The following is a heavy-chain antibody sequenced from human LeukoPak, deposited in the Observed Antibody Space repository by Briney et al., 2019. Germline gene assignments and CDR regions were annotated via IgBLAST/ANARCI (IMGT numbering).Heavy chain of an antibody. CDR2: INQDKSQI. CDR3: ARLRDALTKLDS. J-gene: IGHJ4*02. CDR1: GVTFSSYC. D-gene: IGHD2-8*01. V-gene: IGHV3-7*01. Sequence: PGGSLRLSCAVSGVTFSSYCMSWVRQAPGKGQEWVASINQDKSQIKYVQSVKARFTISRDHATSSLFVQMNSLRVADTAVYYCARLRDALTKLDSWGQGNLVTVSS.